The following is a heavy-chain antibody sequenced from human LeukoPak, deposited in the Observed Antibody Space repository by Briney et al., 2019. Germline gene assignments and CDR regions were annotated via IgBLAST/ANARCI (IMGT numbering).Heavy chain of an antibody. CDR2: IKTQTEGGTT. Sequence: PGGSLRLSCAASDFTFSNAWMNWVRQTPGKGLEWVGRIKTQTEGGTTDYAAPIKGRFTISRDDSKNTLYLQMNSLKTEDTAVYYCAKDQFMTGTTYGAFDIWGQGTMVTVSS. J-gene: IGHJ3*02. V-gene: IGHV3-15*07. D-gene: IGHD1-20*01. CDR3: AKDQFMTGTTYGAFDI. CDR1: DFTFSNAW.